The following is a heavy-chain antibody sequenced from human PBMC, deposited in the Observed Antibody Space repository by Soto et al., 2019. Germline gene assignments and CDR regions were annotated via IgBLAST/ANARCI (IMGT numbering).Heavy chain of an antibody. CDR3: AAMVRGVIITRKFDY. J-gene: IGHJ4*02. CDR1: GGSISSGGYY. V-gene: IGHV4-31*03. D-gene: IGHD3-10*01. CDR2: IYYSGST. Sequence: SETLSLTCTVSGGSISSGGYYWSWIRQHPGKGLEWIGYIYYSGSTYYNPSLKSRVTISVDTSKNQFSLKLSSVTAADTAVYYCAAMVRGVIITRKFDYWGQGTLVTVSS.